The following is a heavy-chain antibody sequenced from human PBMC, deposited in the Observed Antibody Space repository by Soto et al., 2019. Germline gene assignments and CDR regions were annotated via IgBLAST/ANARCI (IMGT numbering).Heavy chain of an antibody. CDR2: IIPILGIA. CDR1: GGTFSSYT. J-gene: IGHJ5*02. CDR3: ARDLMVRGVTNNGFDP. Sequence: GASVKVSCKASGGTFSSYTISWVRQSPGQGLEWMGRIIPILGIANYAQKFQGRVTITADKSTSTAYMELSSLRSEDTAVYYCARDLMVRGVTNNGFDPWGQGTLVTVSS. V-gene: IGHV1-69*04. D-gene: IGHD3-10*01.